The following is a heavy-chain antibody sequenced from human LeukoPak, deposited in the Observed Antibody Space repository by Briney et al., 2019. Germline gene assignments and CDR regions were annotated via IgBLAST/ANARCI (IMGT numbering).Heavy chain of an antibody. Sequence: SQTLSLTCTVSGGSISSGGYYWSWIRQPPGKGLEWIGYIHHSGSTYYNPSLKSRVTISVDRSKNQFSLKLSSVTAADTAVYYCARDPKSIRSFDYWGQGTLVTVSS. V-gene: IGHV4-30-2*01. CDR1: GGSISSGGYY. D-gene: IGHD4-17*01. CDR2: IHHSGST. CDR3: ARDPKSIRSFDY. J-gene: IGHJ4*02.